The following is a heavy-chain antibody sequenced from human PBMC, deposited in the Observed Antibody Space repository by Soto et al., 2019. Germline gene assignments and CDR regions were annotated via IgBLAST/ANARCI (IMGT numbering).Heavy chain of an antibody. CDR2: IDYSGST. Sequence: QVQLQESGPGLVKPSQTLSLTCTVSGGSISSGDYYWSWIRQPPGQGLEWIGYIDYSGSTYYNPALRSRLTISVDTSKNQFSLKLSSVTAADTAVYYCARGGRTIFGRYFDYWGQGTLVTVSS. CDR1: GGSISSGDYY. J-gene: IGHJ4*02. CDR3: ARGGRTIFGRYFDY. D-gene: IGHD3-3*01. V-gene: IGHV4-30-4*01.